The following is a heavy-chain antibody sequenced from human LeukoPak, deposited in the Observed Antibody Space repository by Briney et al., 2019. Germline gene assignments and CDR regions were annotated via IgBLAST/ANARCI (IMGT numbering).Heavy chain of an antibody. J-gene: IGHJ4*02. V-gene: IGHV3-30*04. CDR3: ARGSGYSYAFTGRERTKSRLDY. D-gene: IGHD5-18*01. Sequence: PGGSLRLSCAASGFTFSKYAMHWVRQAPGKGLEWVAVISYDGSNKYYTDSVKGRFTISRDNSKNTLYLQMNSLRAEDTAVYYCARGSGYSYAFTGRERTKSRLDYWGPGTLVTVSS. CDR2: ISYDGSNK. CDR1: GFTFSKYA.